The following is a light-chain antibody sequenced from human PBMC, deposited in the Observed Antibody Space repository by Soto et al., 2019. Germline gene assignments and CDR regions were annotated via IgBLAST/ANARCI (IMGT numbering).Light chain of an antibody. CDR2: RNN. CDR3: AAWDDSLSGAV. V-gene: IGLV1-47*01. Sequence: QLVLTQPPSASGTPGQRVTISCSGSSSNIESNYVYWYQQLPGTAPKLLIYRNNQRPSGVPDRFSGSKSGTSASLAISGPRSEDEADYYCAAWDDSLSGAVFGGGTQLTVL. J-gene: IGLJ7*01. CDR1: SSNIESNY.